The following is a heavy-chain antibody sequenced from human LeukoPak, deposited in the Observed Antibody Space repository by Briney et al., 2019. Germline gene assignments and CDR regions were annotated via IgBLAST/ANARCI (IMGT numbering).Heavy chain of an antibody. CDR3: ARVVGSSWSDY. V-gene: IGHV3-30*04. J-gene: IGHJ4*02. CDR1: GFTFSSYA. D-gene: IGHD6-13*01. CDR2: ISYDGSNK. Sequence: GGSPRLSCAASGFTFSSYAMHWVRQAPGKGLEWVAVISYDGSNKYYADSVKGRFTISRDNSKNTLYLQMNSLRAEDTAVYYCARVVGSSWSDYWGQGTLVTVSS.